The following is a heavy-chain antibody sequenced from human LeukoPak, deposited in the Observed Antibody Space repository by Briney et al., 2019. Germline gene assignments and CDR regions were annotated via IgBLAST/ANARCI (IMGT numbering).Heavy chain of an antibody. CDR3: ARHVGSSGWVDY. V-gene: IGHV4-39*01. Sequence: SETLSLTCTVSGGSISGSSYYWGWIRQPPGKGLEWIGSIYYSGSTYYNPSLKSRVTISVDTSKNQFSLKLSSVTAADTAVYYCARHVGSSGWVDYWGQGTLVTVSS. CDR2: IYYSGST. D-gene: IGHD6-19*01. J-gene: IGHJ4*02. CDR1: GGSISGSSYY.